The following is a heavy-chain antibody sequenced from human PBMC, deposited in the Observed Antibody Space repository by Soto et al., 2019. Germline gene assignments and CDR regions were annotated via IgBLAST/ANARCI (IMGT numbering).Heavy chain of an antibody. CDR3: AGGSGWTSDT. Sequence: EVQLVESGGGLVQPGGSLRLSCAVSEFTFMTWVRQAPGKGLEWVANINQDGGEKHYLASVRGRFTISRDNAKKSLYLEMNSLRAEDTAVYYCAGGSGWTSDTWGQGTLVTVSS. J-gene: IGHJ5*02. D-gene: IGHD6-19*01. CDR2: INQDGGEK. V-gene: IGHV3-7*05. CDR1: EFTF.